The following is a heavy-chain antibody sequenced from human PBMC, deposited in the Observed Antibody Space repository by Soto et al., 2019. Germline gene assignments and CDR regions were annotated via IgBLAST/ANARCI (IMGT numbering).Heavy chain of an antibody. D-gene: IGHD4-17*01. CDR2: IFYIGNT. V-gene: IGHV4-39*01. J-gene: IGHJ2*01. CDR3: ARHAEYGDYGYLDL. CDR1: GGSISSNNYY. Sequence: QLQLQQSGPGLVKPSETLSLTCTVSGGSISSNNYYWGWIRQPPGKGLEWIGSIFYIGNTNYNPSLKSRVTISVDPSKNQFSLKLSSVTAAETAVYYCARHAEYGDYGYLDLWGRGTLVTVSS.